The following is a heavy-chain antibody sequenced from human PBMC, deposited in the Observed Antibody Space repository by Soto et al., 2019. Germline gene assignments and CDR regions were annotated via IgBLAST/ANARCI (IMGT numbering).Heavy chain of an antibody. CDR2: INHSGST. J-gene: IGHJ4*02. CDR3: ARAGRWGYRAPDY. CDR1: GGSFSGYY. Sequence: QVQLQQWGAGLLKPSETLSLTCAVYGGSFSGYYWSWIRQPPGKGLEWIGEINHSGSTNYNPSLKSRVTISVDTSKNQFSLKLSSVTAADTAVYYCARAGRWGYRAPDYWGQGTLVTVSS. D-gene: IGHD3-16*02. V-gene: IGHV4-34*01.